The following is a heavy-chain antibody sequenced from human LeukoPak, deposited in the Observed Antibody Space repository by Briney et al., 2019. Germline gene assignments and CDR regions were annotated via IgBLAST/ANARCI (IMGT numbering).Heavy chain of an antibody. D-gene: IGHD2-2*01. CDR2: ISGSGGNT. J-gene: IGHJ4*02. V-gene: IGHV3-23*01. CDR1: GFTFSSYA. CDR3: ANRFRYCSGTSCFDN. Sequence: GGSLRLSCAASGFTFSSYAMNWVRQAPGKGLEWVSGISGSGGNTYYADSVRGRFTVSRDNSKNTLFLQMNSLRAEDTAVYYCANRFRYCSGTSCFDNWGQGTLVTVSS.